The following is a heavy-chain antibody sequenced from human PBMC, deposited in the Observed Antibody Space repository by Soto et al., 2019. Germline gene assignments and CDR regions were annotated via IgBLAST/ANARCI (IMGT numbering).Heavy chain of an antibody. Sequence: EVQLLESGGGLEQSGGSLRLSCAASGLTFDSRGMSWVRQAPGKGLEWVSAIDGGVGSTYYADSVKGRFTISRDNSKNTLYMQMNSLRAEDTAIYSCTTSNGYFVDWGQGTLVTVSS. D-gene: IGHD3-22*01. CDR1: GLTFDSRG. V-gene: IGHV3-23*01. CDR2: IDGGVGST. J-gene: IGHJ4*02. CDR3: TTSNGYFVD.